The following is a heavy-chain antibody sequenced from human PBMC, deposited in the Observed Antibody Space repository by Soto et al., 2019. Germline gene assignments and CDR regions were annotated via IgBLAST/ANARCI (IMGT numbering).Heavy chain of an antibody. CDR1: GFTLSSYA. CDR2: ISGSGGST. D-gene: IGHD3-22*01. J-gene: IGHJ4*02. CDR3: ARDYYDSSGLSGLGY. V-gene: IGHV3-23*01. Sequence: PGGSLRLSCAASGFTLSSYAMNWVRQAPGKGLEWVSVISGSGGSTYYADSVKGRFTISRDNSKNTLYLQMNSLRAEDTAVYYCARDYYDSSGLSGLGYWGQGTLVTVSS.